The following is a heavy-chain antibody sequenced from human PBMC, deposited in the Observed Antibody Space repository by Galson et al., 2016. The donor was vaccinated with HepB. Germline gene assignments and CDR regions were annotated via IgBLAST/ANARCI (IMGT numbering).Heavy chain of an antibody. CDR3: ARRYSYGSVPNACDI. CDR1: GYSFTDYW. J-gene: IGHJ3*02. D-gene: IGHD5-18*01. V-gene: IGHV5-51*03. CDR2: IYPGDSNT. Sequence: QSGAEVKKPGESLKISCKGSGYSFTDYWIGWVRQMPGKGLEWMGIIYPGDSNTRYSPSFQGQFTISADKSITTAYLQWSSLKASDTAMYYCARRYSYGSVPNACDIWGQGTMVTVSS.